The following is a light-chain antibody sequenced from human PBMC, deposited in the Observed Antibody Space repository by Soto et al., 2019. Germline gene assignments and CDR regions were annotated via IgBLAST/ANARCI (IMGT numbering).Light chain of an antibody. V-gene: IGKV3-15*01. CDR3: LQYYNWPPWT. CDR1: QSVSSN. CDR2: AAS. Sequence: EIVMTQSPATLSVSPCERATLSCSASQSVSSNLAWYQQKPGQAPRLLIYAASTRATGVPDRFSGGGSGTEFTLTISSLQSEDVAVYYCLQYYNWPPWTFGQGTKVDIK. J-gene: IGKJ1*01.